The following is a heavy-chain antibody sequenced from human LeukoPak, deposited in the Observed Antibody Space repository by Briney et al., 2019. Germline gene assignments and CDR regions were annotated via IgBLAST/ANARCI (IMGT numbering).Heavy chain of an antibody. D-gene: IGHD3-10*01. CDR3: AKDSAFGFWDPLSGHGHY. CDR1: GFTFSSYG. J-gene: IGHJ4*02. CDR2: IRYDGSNK. Sequence: GGSLRLSCAASGFTFSSYGMHWVRQAPGKGLEGVAFIRYDGSNKYYADSVKGRFTISRDNSKNTLYLQMNSLRAEDTAVYYCAKDSAFGFWDPLSGHGHYWGQGTLVTVSS. V-gene: IGHV3-30*02.